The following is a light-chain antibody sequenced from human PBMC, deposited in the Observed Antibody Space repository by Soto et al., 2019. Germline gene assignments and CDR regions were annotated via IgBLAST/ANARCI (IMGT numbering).Light chain of an antibody. CDR2: AAS. Sequence: DIQLTQSPSFLSASVGDRVTITCRASQGISSYLAWYQQKPGKAPKLLIYAASTLQSGVPSRFIGSGSGTEFTLTISSLHPEDFATYDCQQLNSYPLTFGGGTKVEIK. V-gene: IGKV1-9*01. CDR3: QQLNSYPLT. J-gene: IGKJ4*01. CDR1: QGISSY.